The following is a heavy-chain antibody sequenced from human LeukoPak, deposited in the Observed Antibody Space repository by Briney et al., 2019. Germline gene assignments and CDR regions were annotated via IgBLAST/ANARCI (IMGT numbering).Heavy chain of an antibody. CDR3: ARLEYMVRGVIY. CDR2: IYYSGST. D-gene: IGHD3-10*01. V-gene: IGHV4-39*01. J-gene: IGHJ4*02. CDR1: GGSISSSSYY. Sequence: SETLSLTCTVSGGSISSSSYYWGWIRQPPGKGLEWIGIIYYSGSTYYNPSLKSRVTIAVDTSKNQFSLKLSSVTAADTAVYYCARLEYMVRGVIYWGQGTLVTVSS.